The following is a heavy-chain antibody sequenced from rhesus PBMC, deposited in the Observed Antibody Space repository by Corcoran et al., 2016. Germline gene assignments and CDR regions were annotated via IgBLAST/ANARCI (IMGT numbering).Heavy chain of an antibody. D-gene: IGHD6-13*01. J-gene: IGHJ4*01. CDR3: AKRGYSSWSFDY. V-gene: IGHV5-43*01. Sequence: KGLEWMGSINPGDSDTRYNPTFQGHSTIAADKSISTTYLQWSSLKASDTATYYCAKRGYSSWSFDYWGQGVLVTVSS. CDR2: INPGDSDT.